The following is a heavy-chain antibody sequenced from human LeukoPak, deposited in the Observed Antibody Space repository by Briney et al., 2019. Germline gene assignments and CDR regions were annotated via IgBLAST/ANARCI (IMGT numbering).Heavy chain of an antibody. CDR2: FSYSGST. D-gene: IGHD4-17*01. V-gene: IGHV4-59*01. CDR3: ASLASGYGDSIHFDY. CDR1: GVSISDYH. Sequence: SETLSLTCSVSGVSISDYHWIWIRQPPAKGLEWMGYFSYSGSTRYNPSLKSRVTMSVDTSKNQFSLRLISVAAADTAVYYCASLASGYGDSIHFDYWGQGTLVTVSS. J-gene: IGHJ4*02.